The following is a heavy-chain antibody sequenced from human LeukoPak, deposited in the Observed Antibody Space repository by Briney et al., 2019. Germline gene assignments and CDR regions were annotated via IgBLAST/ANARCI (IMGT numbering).Heavy chain of an antibody. J-gene: IGHJ5*02. D-gene: IGHD3-10*01. CDR1: GYSISSGYY. V-gene: IGHV4-38-2*01. CDR3: ARRLFWEAGSQNNWFDP. Sequence: TSETLSLTCAVSGYSISSGYYWGWIRPPPGKGLEWIGSIYHSGSTYYNPSLKSRVTISVDTSKNQFSLKLSSVTAADTAVYYCARRLFWEAGSQNNWFDPWGQGTLVTVSS. CDR2: IYHSGST.